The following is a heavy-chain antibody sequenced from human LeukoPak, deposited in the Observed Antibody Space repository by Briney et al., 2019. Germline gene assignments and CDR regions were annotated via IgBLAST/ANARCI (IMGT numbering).Heavy chain of an antibody. J-gene: IGHJ5*02. CDR2: INHSGST. Sequence: SETLSLTCAVYGGSFSGYYWSWIRQPPGKGLEWIGEINHSGSTNYNPSLKSRVTISVDTSKDQFPLKLSSVTAADTAVYYCARRLLADIVVVPAIRPNWFDPWGQGTLVTVSS. V-gene: IGHV4-34*01. D-gene: IGHD2-2*01. CDR3: ARRLLADIVVVPAIRPNWFDP. CDR1: GGSFSGYY.